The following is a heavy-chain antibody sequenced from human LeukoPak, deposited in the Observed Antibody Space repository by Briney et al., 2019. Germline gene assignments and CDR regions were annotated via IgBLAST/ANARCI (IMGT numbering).Heavy chain of an antibody. CDR3: ARTRGGSYYPGSAFDI. Sequence: GESLKISCKGSGYSFTNYWIGWVRQMPGKGLEWMGIIYPGDSDTRYRPSFQGQVTISADKSISTAYLQWSSLKASDTAMYYCARTRGGSYYPGSAFDIWGQGTMVTVSS. J-gene: IGHJ3*02. CDR1: GYSFTNYW. CDR2: IYPGDSDT. D-gene: IGHD1-26*01. V-gene: IGHV5-51*01.